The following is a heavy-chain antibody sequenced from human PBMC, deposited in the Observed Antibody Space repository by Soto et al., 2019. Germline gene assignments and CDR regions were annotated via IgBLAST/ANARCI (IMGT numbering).Heavy chain of an antibody. V-gene: IGHV3-21*01. CDR1: GFTFSSYS. Sequence: PGGALRLSCAASGFTFSSYSMNWVRQAPGKGLEWVSSISSSSSYIYYADSVKGRFTISRDNAKNSLYLQMNSLRAEDTAVYYCARAHGTTHYYMDVWGKGTTVTVSS. CDR2: ISSSSSYI. J-gene: IGHJ6*03. D-gene: IGHD1-1*01. CDR3: ARAHGTTHYYMDV.